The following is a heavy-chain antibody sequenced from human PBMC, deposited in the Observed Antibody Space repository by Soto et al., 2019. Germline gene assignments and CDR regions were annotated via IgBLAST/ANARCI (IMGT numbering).Heavy chain of an antibody. CDR2: ISYDGSNK. J-gene: IGHJ4*02. Sequence: LRLSCAASGFTFSSYGMHWVRQAPGKGLEWVAVISYDGSNKYYAGSVKGRFTISRDNSKNTLYLQMNSLRAEDKAVYYCAKDAYSSSWYGDFDYWGQGTLVTVSS. CDR3: AKDAYSSSWYGDFDY. D-gene: IGHD6-13*01. V-gene: IGHV3-30*18. CDR1: GFTFSSYG.